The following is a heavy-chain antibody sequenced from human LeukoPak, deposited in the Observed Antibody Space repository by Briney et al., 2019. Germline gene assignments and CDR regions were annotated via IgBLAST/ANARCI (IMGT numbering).Heavy chain of an antibody. J-gene: IGHJ3*02. V-gene: IGHV4-34*01. CDR1: GGSFSGYY. CDR2: INHSGST. Sequence: SETLSLTCAVYGGSFSGYYWSWIRQPPGKGLEWIGEINHSGSTNYNPSLKSRVTISVDTSKNQFSLKLSSVTAADTAVYYCARDFRGSVDAFDIWGQGTMVAVSS. D-gene: IGHD3-3*01. CDR3: ARDFRGSVDAFDI.